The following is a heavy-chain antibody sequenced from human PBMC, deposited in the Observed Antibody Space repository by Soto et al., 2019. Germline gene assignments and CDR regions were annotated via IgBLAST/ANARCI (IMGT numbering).Heavy chain of an antibody. CDR3: ARGGSGSYYTQRSYYYYYYYMDV. CDR2: IYYSGST. J-gene: IGHJ6*03. V-gene: IGHV4-59*01. D-gene: IGHD3-10*01. CDR1: GGSISSYY. Sequence: SETLSLTCTVSGGSISSYYWSWIRQPPGKGLEWIGYIYYSGSTNYNPSLKSRVTISVDTSKNQFSLKLSSVTAADTAVYYCARGGSGSYYTQRSYYYYYYYMDVWGKGTTVTVSS.